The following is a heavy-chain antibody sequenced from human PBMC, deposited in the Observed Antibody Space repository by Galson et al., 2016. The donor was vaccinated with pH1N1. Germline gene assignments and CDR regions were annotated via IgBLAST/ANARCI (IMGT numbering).Heavy chain of an antibody. CDR1: GGSISSGDYY. CDR3: ARGVAAAGHFYFDY. J-gene: IGHJ4*02. D-gene: IGHD6-13*01. Sequence: TLSLTCTVSGGSISSGDYYWSWIRQPPGKGLEWIGYIYYSGSTYYNPSLKSRVSISVDTSKNQFSLKLSSVTAADTAVYYCARGVAAAGHFYFDYWGQGTLVTVSS. CDR2: IYYSGST. V-gene: IGHV4-30-4*08.